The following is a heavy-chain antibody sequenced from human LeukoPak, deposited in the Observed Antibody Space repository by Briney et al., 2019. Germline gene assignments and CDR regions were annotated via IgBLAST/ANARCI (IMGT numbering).Heavy chain of an antibody. D-gene: IGHD3-10*01. CDR2: IYPGDSDI. CDR3: ARHPSGDFYASGTFDL. V-gene: IGHV5-51*01. J-gene: IGHJ5*02. CDR1: GCTFTTHW. Sequence: GESLKISCKGSGCTFTTHWIGWVRQMPGKGLAWMAIIYPGDSDIRYSPSCQGQVSISVDRSINTAYLQWSSLEPSDTAMYYCARHPSGDFYASGTFDLWGQGTLVSVSS.